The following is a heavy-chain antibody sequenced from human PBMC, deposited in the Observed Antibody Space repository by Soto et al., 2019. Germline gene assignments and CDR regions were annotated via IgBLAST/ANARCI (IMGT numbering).Heavy chain of an antibody. CDR2: ITYDGANG. J-gene: IGHJ4*02. Sequence: LSCLASGVIFRSYAMHCVRQAPGKGLERVAVITYDGANGYYADSVRCRFAISRDNSKTTLFLQINSLRPEDTAVYYCARAFSGSYPNFDYWGQGTLVTVSS. V-gene: IGHV3-30*09. CDR3: ARAFSGSYPNFDY. CDR1: GVIFRSYA. D-gene: IGHD1-26*01.